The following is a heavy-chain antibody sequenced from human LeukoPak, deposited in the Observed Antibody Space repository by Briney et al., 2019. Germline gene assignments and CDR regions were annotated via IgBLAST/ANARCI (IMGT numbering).Heavy chain of an antibody. CDR2: ITLSSSTI. CDR3: ASQLGDASDI. V-gene: IGHV3-48*01. CDR1: GFTFSSYG. Sequence: GGSLRLSCAASGFTFSSYGMNWVRQAPGKGLEWVSYITLSSSTIYYADSVKGRFTISRDNGKNSLYLQMNSLRAEDTAVYYCASQLGDASDIWGQGTMVTVSS. D-gene: IGHD6-13*01. J-gene: IGHJ3*02.